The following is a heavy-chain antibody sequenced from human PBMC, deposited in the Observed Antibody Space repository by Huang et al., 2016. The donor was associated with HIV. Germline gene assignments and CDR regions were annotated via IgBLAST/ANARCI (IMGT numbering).Heavy chain of an antibody. Sequence: EVQLVESGGGLVQPGTSLRLSCAASGFTFGDFNMNWVRQAPGKGLEWISYISSSSNSKRYADSVKGLFTISRDNARNSLYLQLKSLRVEDTAVYYCARESCSGGTCYLFDFWGQGVLVTVSS. J-gene: IGHJ4*02. CDR1: GFTFGDFN. D-gene: IGHD2-15*01. CDR3: ARESCSGGTCYLFDF. CDR2: ISSSSNSK. V-gene: IGHV3-48*04.